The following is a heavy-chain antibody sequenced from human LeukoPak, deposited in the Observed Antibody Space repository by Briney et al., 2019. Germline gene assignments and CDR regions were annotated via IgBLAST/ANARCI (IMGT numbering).Heavy chain of an antibody. J-gene: IGHJ4*02. Sequence: SETLSLTCTVSGGSISSYYWSWIRQPAGKGLEWIGRIYTSGSTNYNPSLKSRVTMSVDTPKNQFSLKLSSVTAADTAVYYCARDRYYGGHYYFDYWGQGTLVTVSS. CDR2: IYTSGST. D-gene: IGHD4-23*01. CDR1: GGSISSYY. CDR3: ARDRYYGGHYYFDY. V-gene: IGHV4-4*07.